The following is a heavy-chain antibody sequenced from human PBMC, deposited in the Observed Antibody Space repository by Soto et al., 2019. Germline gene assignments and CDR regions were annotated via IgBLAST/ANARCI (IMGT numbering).Heavy chain of an antibody. D-gene: IGHD2-8*01. J-gene: IGHJ4*02. CDR3: ADGGNGNSVSR. CDR1: GGTFSSYT. CDR2: IIPILGIA. V-gene: IGHV1-69*02. Sequence: QVQLVQSGAEVKKPGSSVKVSCKASGGTFSSYTISWVRQAPGQGLEWMGRIIPILGIANYAQKFQGRVTITADESTSTAYMELSSLRSEDTAVYYCADGGNGNSVSRWGQGTLVAVSS.